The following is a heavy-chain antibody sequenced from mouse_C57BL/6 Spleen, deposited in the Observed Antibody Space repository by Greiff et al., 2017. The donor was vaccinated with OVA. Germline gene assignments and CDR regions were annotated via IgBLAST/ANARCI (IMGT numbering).Heavy chain of an antibody. J-gene: IGHJ2*01. V-gene: IGHV1-55*01. CDR2: ICPGSGSN. Sequence: QVQLQQPGAELVKPGASVKMSCKASGYTFTSYWITWVKQRPGQGLEWIGDICPGSGSNNYNEKLKSKVTLTVDTASSNVYMQLSSLKSDDSAVYYCARRDYWGQLTTLTVSS. CDR1: GYTFTSYW. CDR3: ARRDY.